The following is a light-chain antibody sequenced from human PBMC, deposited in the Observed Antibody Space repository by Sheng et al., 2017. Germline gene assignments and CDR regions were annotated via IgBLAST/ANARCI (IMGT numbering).Light chain of an antibody. V-gene: IGKV1-39*01. J-gene: IGKJ3*01. CDR3: QQSFSTPFT. Sequence: DIQMTQSPSSLSASVGDRVTITCRASQSISSYLNWYQQKPGKAPKLLIFHSSSLQSGAPPFXFSGSGXGTDFTLTISSLQPEDFATYYCQQSFSTPFTFGPGTKVDIK. CDR2: HSS. CDR1: QSISSY.